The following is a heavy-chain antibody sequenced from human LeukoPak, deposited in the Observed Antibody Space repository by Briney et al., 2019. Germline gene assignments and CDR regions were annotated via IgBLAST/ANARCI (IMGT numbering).Heavy chain of an antibody. CDR1: GFTFSSYA. CDR3: AKPSNIVVVPAAIGPYGMDV. D-gene: IGHD2-2*01. Sequence: GGSLRLSCAASGFTFSSYAMSWVRQAPGKGLEWVSAISGSGGGTYYADSVKGRFTISRDNSKNTLYLQMNSLRAEGTAVCYCAKPSNIVVVPAAIGPYGMDVWGQGTTVTVSS. CDR2: ISGSGGGT. V-gene: IGHV3-23*01. J-gene: IGHJ6*02.